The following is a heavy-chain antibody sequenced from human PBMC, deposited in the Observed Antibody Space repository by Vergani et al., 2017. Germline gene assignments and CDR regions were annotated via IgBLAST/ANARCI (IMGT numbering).Heavy chain of an antibody. CDR1: GGSISSGGYY. Sequence: QVQLQESGPGLVKPSQTLSLTCTVSGGSISSGGYYWIWIRQHPGKGREWMGYIYYSGSTYYNPSLKSRVTISVDTSKKQFSLKLSSVTAADTAVYYCARQVNLTWFDPWGQVTLVTVSS. CDR3: ARQVNLTWFDP. J-gene: IGHJ5*02. D-gene: IGHD3-22*01. CDR2: IYYSGST. V-gene: IGHV4-31*03.